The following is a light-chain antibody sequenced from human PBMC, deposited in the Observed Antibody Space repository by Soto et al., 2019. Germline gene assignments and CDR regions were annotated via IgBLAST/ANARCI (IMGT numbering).Light chain of an antibody. Sequence: QSVLTQPPSASGSPGQSVTISCTGTSSDVGGYNSVSWYQQHPGKAPKLIIYAVSERPSGVPDRFSGSKSGNTASLTVSGLQAEDEADYYCNSFAGSNNLSGFGTGTKLTVL. V-gene: IGLV2-8*01. CDR1: SSDVGGYNS. J-gene: IGLJ1*01. CDR3: NSFAGSNNLSG. CDR2: AVS.